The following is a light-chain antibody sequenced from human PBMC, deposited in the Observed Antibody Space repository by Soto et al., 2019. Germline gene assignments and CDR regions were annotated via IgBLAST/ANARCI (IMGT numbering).Light chain of an antibody. V-gene: IGLV2-14*01. CDR3: SSYTSSSTLHV. CDR2: EVS. CDR1: SSDVGGYNY. Sequence: QSALTQPASVSGSPGQSITISCTGTSSDVGGYNYVSWYQQHPGKAPKLMIYEVSNRPPGVSNRFSGSKSGNTASLTISGLQAEDEADYYCSSYTSSSTLHVFGTGTKLTVL. J-gene: IGLJ1*01.